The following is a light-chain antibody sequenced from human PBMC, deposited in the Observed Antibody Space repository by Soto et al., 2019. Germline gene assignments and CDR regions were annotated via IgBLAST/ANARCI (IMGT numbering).Light chain of an antibody. CDR3: QQYNNWLT. CDR2: GAS. J-gene: IGKJ4*01. V-gene: IGKV3-15*01. CDR1: QTVYSD. Sequence: EIVMTQSPASLSVSPGERATLACRASQTVYSDLVWYQQKPGQAPRLLIYGASTRATGIPARFSGRRSGTEFTLTISSLQSEDSAVYYCQQYNNWLTFGGGTKVEIK.